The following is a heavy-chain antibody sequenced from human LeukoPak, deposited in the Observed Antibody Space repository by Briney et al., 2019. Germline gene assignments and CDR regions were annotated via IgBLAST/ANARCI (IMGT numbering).Heavy chain of an antibody. D-gene: IGHD6-13*01. CDR3: ARRYSTPYFDY. V-gene: IGHV3-48*04. CDR2: ISSSGSTI. CDR1: GFTFSSYA. Sequence: PGGSLRLSCAASGFTFSSYAMSWVRQAPGKGLEWVSYISSSGSTIYYADSVKGRFTISRDNAKNSLYLQMNSLRAEDTAVYYCARRYSTPYFDYWGPGTLVTVSS. J-gene: IGHJ4*02.